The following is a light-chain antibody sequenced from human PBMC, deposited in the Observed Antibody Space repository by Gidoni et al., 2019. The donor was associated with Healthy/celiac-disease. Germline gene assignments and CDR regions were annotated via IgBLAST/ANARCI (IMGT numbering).Light chain of an antibody. V-gene: IGKV1-39*01. Sequence: DIQMTQSPSSLSASVGDIVTITCRASQSISSYLNWYQQKPGKAPKLLIYAASSLQSGVPSRFSGSGSGTDFTLTISSLQPEDFATYYCQQSYSTPSTFGQGTKLEI. CDR1: QSISSY. CDR3: QQSYSTPST. J-gene: IGKJ2*01. CDR2: AAS.